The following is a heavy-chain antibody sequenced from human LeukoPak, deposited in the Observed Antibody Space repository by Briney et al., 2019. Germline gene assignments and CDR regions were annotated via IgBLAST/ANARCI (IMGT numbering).Heavy chain of an antibody. D-gene: IGHD3-10*01. V-gene: IGHV3-30-3*01. CDR1: GFTFSSYP. J-gene: IGHJ4*02. CDR3: ARDGGGYYASGTHYYFDC. Sequence: GRSLRLSCAASGFTFSSYPMHWVRQAPGKGLEWVGVISYDGSNKYSADSVKGRFTISRDNSKNTLYLQVSSLRAEDTAVYYCARDGGGYYASGTHYYFDCWGQGTPVTVSS. CDR2: ISYDGSNK.